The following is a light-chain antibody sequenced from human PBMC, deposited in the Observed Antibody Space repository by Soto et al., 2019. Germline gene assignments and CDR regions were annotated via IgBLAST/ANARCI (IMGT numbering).Light chain of an antibody. CDR3: QHYNNWIGT. CDR1: QAISSN. J-gene: IGKJ4*01. CDR2: GAS. Sequence: EIVMTQSPATLFVSRGERATLSCRANQAISSNLAWYQQKPGQAPRLLIYGASTRATDIPDRFSGSGSGTEFTLTISSLQSEDFAVYYCQHYNNWIGTFGGGTKVEIK. V-gene: IGKV3-15*01.